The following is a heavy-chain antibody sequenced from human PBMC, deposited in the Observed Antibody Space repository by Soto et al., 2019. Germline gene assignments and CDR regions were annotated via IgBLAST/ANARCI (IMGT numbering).Heavy chain of an antibody. CDR2: IIPILGIA. Sequence: QVQLVQSGAEVKKPGSSVKVSCKASGGTFSSYTISWVRQAPGQGLEWMGRIIPILGIANYAQKFQGRVTITADKSTSTAYMELSSLRSEDTAVYYCASSGWHHAEYFQHWGQGTLVTVSS. V-gene: IGHV1-69*02. J-gene: IGHJ1*01. CDR1: GGTFSSYT. D-gene: IGHD6-19*01. CDR3: ASSGWHHAEYFQH.